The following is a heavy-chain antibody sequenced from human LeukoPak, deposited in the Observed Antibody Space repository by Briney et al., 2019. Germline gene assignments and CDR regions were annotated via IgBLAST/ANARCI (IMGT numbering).Heavy chain of an antibody. D-gene: IGHD7-27*01. V-gene: IGHV4-59*01. Sequence: SEPLSLTCTVSGGPISSYYWSWFRQPPGKGLEWIGYIYYSGSTNYNPSLKSRVTISVDTSKNQFSLKLSSVTAADTAVYYCARAPWGSPVDYWGQGTLVTVSS. CDR2: IYYSGST. CDR1: GGPISSYY. CDR3: ARAPWGSPVDY. J-gene: IGHJ4*02.